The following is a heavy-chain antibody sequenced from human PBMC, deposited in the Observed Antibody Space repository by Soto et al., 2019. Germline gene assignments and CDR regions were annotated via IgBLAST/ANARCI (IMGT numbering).Heavy chain of an antibody. V-gene: IGHV3-30*18. CDR2: ISYDGSNK. Sequence: GGSLRLSCAASGFTFSSYGMHWVRQAPGKGLEWVSVISYDGSNKYYADSVKGRFTISRDNSKNTLYLQMNSLRAEDTAVYYGAKEEGYNWKDGGAAEYFENWGQGTMVTVSS. CDR3: AKEEGYNWKDGGAAEYFEN. J-gene: IGHJ1*01. D-gene: IGHD1-20*01. CDR1: GFTFSSYG.